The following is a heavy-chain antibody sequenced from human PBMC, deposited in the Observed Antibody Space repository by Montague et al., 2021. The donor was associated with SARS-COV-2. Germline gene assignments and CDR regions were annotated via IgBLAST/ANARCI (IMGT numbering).Heavy chain of an antibody. CDR3: ARGQQLDFDY. J-gene: IGHJ4*02. Sequence: SETLSLTCTVSGDSVSSTYYWSWIRQRASRGLEWIGRIYNSGSTXYNPPLKSRVTMSIDTSKNHFSLKLNSLTAADTAVYYCARGQQLDFDYWGQGTLVTVSS. CDR2: IYNSGST. D-gene: IGHD6-13*01. CDR1: GDSVSSTYY. V-gene: IGHV4-4*07.